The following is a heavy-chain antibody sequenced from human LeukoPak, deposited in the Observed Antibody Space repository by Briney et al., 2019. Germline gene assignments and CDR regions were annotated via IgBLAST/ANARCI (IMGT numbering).Heavy chain of an antibody. CDR2: IFPIFGTA. D-gene: IGHD3-22*01. Sequence: ASVKVSCKASGGTFSSYAISWVRQAPGQGLEWMGGIFPIFGTANYAQKFQGRVTITTDESTSTAYMELSSLRSEDTAVYYCAREFGYYYDSSGYYSYFDYWGQGTLVTVSS. J-gene: IGHJ4*02. V-gene: IGHV1-69*05. CDR3: AREFGYYYDSSGYYSYFDY. CDR1: GGTFSSYA.